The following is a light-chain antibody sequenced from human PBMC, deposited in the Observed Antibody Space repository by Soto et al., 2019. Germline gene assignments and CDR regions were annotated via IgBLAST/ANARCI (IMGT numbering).Light chain of an antibody. Sequence: QSVLTQAPSASGPPGQRVTISCSGSSSNIGSSSVYWYQQFPGMAPKLLIYRDVQRPSGVPDRFSGSKSGTSASLAISGLRPEDEATYYCAARDGGLSVNVVFGGGTKLTVL. J-gene: IGLJ2*01. CDR3: AARDGGLSVNVV. V-gene: IGLV1-47*01. CDR1: SSNIGSSS. CDR2: RDV.